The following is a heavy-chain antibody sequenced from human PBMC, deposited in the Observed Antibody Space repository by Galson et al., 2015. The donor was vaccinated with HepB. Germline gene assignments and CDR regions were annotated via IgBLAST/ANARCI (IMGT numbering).Heavy chain of an antibody. J-gene: IGHJ4*01. D-gene: IGHD3-22*01. Sequence: SLRLSCAGSGFTFYNAWMNWVRQAPGKGLEWVGRIKSKIDGGTTDYAAPVKGRFTISRDDAENTVYLQLNSLKSEDTAVYYCTTDPDEGPTYHYDSSGHYSTHDYWGQGTLVTVSS. CDR2: IKSKIDGGTT. V-gene: IGHV3-15*01. CDR3: TTDPDEGPTYHYDSSGHYSTHDY. CDR1: GFTFYNAW.